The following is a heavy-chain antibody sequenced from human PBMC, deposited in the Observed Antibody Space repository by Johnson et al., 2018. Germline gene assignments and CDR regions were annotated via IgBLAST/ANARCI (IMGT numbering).Heavy chain of an antibody. CDR1: GFIFRGSA. J-gene: IGHJ3*02. Sequence: EVQLVESGGGLVQPGGSLKLSCAASGFIFRGSAMHWVRQASGKGLEWVGRIRSKANSYATAYAASVKGRFTISRDDSKNTAYLQMNSLKTEDTAVYYCTSHRYYYGDINYYPWAFDIWGQGTMVTVSS. CDR2: IRSKANSYAT. V-gene: IGHV3-73*02. CDR3: TSHRYYYGDINYYPWAFDI. D-gene: IGHD3-10*01.